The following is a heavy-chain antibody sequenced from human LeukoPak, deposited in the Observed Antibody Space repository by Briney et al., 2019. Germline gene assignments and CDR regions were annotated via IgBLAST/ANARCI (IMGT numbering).Heavy chain of an antibody. CDR1: GFTFSSYA. D-gene: IGHD5-18*01. CDR3: AKDGYGGYYYYMDV. Sequence: GGSLRLSCAASGFTFSSYAMSWVRQAPGKGLEWVSAISGSGGSPYYAETFYADSVKGRLTISRANSKNTLYLQMNSLRAEDTAVYYCAKDGYGGYYYYMDVWGKGTTVTVSS. J-gene: IGHJ6*03. V-gene: IGHV3-23*01. CDR2: ISGSGGSPYYAET.